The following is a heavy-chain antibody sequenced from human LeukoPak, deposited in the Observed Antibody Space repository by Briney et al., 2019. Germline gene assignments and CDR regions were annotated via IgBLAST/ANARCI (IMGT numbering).Heavy chain of an antibody. Sequence: GGSLRLSCAASGFTFSSYGMHWVRQAPGKGLEWVAVISYDGSNKYYADSVKGRFTISRDNSKNTLYLQMNSLRAEDTAVYYCAKGLRGYSSWYFDYWGQGTLVTVSS. CDR3: AKGLRGYSSWYFDY. CDR2: ISYDGSNK. V-gene: IGHV3-30*18. CDR1: GFTFSSYG. J-gene: IGHJ4*02. D-gene: IGHD5-18*01.